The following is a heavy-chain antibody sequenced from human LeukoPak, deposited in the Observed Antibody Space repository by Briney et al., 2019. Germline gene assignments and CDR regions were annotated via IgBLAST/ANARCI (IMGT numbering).Heavy chain of an antibody. D-gene: IGHD3-3*01. CDR3: ATGWSHHAY. V-gene: IGHV3-7*01. J-gene: IGHJ4*02. Sequence: GGSLRLSCAASGFSFSSYWMSWVRQAPGEGLEWVANINQDGREKYSVGTVKGRFTISRDNTKNALCLEVNSLRAEDTAVYYCATGWSHHAYWGQGPLVTVSS. CDR2: INQDGREK. CDR1: GFSFSSYW.